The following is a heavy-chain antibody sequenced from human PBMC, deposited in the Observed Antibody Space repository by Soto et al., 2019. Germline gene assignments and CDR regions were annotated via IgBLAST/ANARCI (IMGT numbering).Heavy chain of an antibody. D-gene: IGHD6-6*01. J-gene: IGHJ4*02. CDR3: AWSIAARYSSQVGDY. CDR1: GYSFTSYW. V-gene: IGHV5-10-1*01. CDR2: IDPSDSYT. Sequence: GESLKISCKGSGYSFTSYWISWVRQMPGKGLEWMGRIDPSDSYTNYSPSFQGHVTISADKSISTAYLQWSSLKASDTAMYYCAWSIAARYSSQVGDYWGQGTLVTVSS.